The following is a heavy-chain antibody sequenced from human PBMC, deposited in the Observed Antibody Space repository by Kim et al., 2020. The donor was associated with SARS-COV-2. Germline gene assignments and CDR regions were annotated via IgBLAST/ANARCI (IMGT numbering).Heavy chain of an antibody. V-gene: IGHV1-69*04. J-gene: IGHJ4*02. D-gene: IGHD4-4*01. CDR3: ARGAVEMATVYYFDY. Sequence: QKFQGRVTITADKSTSTAYMELSSLRSEDTAVYYCARGAVEMATVYYFDYWGQGTLVTVSS.